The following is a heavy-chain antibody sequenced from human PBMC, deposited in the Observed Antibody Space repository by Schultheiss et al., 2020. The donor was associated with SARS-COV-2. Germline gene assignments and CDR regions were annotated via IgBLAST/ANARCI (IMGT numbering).Heavy chain of an antibody. CDR1: GNTFSGYT. CDR3: ARAVGGGSSSWYGGYGDFDY. CDR2: INPNSGGT. Sequence: ASVKVSCKASGNTFSGYTINWVRQAPGQGLEWMGWINPNSGGTNYAQKFQGWVTMTRDTSISTAYMELSRLRSDDTAVYYCARAVGGGSSSWYGGYGDFDYWGQGTLVTVSS. V-gene: IGHV1-2*04. D-gene: IGHD6-13*01. J-gene: IGHJ4*02.